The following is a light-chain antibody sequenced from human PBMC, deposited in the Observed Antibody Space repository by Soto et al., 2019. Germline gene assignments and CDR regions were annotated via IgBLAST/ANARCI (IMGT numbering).Light chain of an antibody. Sequence: TQSPSTLSLSPGERATLSCRASQSVSNNYLAWYQQKPGQAPRLLISGASNRATGIPDRFSGSGSGTDFTLAISRLEPEDFAVYYCQQYGTSPFTFGPGTKVDLK. CDR3: QQYGTSPFT. V-gene: IGKV3-20*01. CDR2: GAS. J-gene: IGKJ3*01. CDR1: QSVSNNY.